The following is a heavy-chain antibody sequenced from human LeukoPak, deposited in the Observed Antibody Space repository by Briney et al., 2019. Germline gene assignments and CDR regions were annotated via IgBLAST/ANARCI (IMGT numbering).Heavy chain of an antibody. Sequence: KTGGSLRLSCAASGFTFSSYWMSWVRQAPGKGLEWVANIKQDGSEKYYVDSVRGRFTISRDNAKNSLYLQMNSLRVEDTAVYYCARDGDSSFANYFDYWGQGTLVTVSS. V-gene: IGHV3-7*01. CDR1: GFTFSSYW. CDR3: ARDGDSSFANYFDY. J-gene: IGHJ4*02. CDR2: IKQDGSEK. D-gene: IGHD6-13*01.